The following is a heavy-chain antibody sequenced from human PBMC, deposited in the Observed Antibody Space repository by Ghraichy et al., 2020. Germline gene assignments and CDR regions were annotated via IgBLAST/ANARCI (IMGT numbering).Heavy chain of an antibody. Sequence: GGSLRLSCAASGFTFSSYWMSWVRQAPGKGLEWVANIKQDGSEKYYVDSVKGRFTISRDNAKNSLYLQMNSLRAEDTAVYYCARDYNMVYSSSWYPPNYYGMDVWGQGTTVTVSS. CDR3: ARDYNMVYSSSWYPPNYYGMDV. CDR1: GFTFSSYW. D-gene: IGHD6-13*01. CDR2: IKQDGSEK. V-gene: IGHV3-7*01. J-gene: IGHJ6*02.